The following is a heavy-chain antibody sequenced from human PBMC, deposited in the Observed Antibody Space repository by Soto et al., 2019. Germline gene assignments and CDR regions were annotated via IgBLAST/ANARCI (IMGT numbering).Heavy chain of an antibody. CDR2: ISYDGSNK. CDR1: GFTFSSYG. CDR3: AKDSAAGYSYGWYYYYGMDV. D-gene: IGHD5-18*01. J-gene: IGHJ6*02. Sequence: LRLSCAASGFTFSSYGMHWVRQAPGKGLEWVAVISYDGSNKYYADSVKGRFTISRDNSKNTLYLQMNSLRAEDTAVYYCAKDSAAGYSYGWYYYYGMDVWGQGTTVTVSS. V-gene: IGHV3-30*18.